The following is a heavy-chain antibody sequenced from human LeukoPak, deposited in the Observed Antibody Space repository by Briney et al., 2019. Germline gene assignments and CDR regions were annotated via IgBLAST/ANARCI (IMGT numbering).Heavy chain of an antibody. J-gene: IGHJ4*02. V-gene: IGHV4-39*07. CDR2: IYYSGST. Sequence: KASETLSLTCTVSGGSISSSSYYWGWIRQPPGKGLEWIGSIYYSGSTYYNPSLKSRVTISVDTSKNQFSLKLSSVIAADTAVYYCARGDFGDYGDYVFSVWGQGTLVTVSS. CDR1: GGSISSSSYY. CDR3: ARGDFGDYGDYVFSV. D-gene: IGHD4-17*01.